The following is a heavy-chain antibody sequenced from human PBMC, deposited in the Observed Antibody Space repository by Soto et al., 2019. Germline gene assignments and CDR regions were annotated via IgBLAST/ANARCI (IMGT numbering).Heavy chain of an antibody. CDR3: ARLRQQLANDAFDI. D-gene: IGHD6-13*01. J-gene: IGHJ3*02. CDR2: IYYSGST. Sequence: SETLSLTCTVSGGSISSSSYYWGWIRQPPGKGLEWIGSIYYSGSTYYNPSLKSRVTISVDTSKNQFSLKLSSVTAADTAVYYCARLRQQLANDAFDIWGQGTMVTVSS. CDR1: GGSISSSSYY. V-gene: IGHV4-39*01.